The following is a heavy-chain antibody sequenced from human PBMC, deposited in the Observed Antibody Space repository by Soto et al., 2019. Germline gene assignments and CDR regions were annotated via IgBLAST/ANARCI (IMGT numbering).Heavy chain of an antibody. V-gene: IGHV4-4*07. CDR3: ARFHHFCGNSSPNAFEI. J-gene: IGHJ3*02. Sequence: QVQLQEPGPGLVKPSETLSLTCTVSGGSISNYYWNWIRQPAGKGLEWIGRIYISGTTIYNPPLERRVTMSLATSKNQVYLKLSSVTAADTDVYFCARFHHFCGNSSPNAFEIWGKGTMVTVYS. D-gene: IGHD1-26*01. CDR1: GGSISNYY. CDR2: IYISGTT.